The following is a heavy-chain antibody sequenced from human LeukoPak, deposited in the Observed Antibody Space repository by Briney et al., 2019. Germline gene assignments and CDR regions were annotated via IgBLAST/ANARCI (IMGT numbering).Heavy chain of an antibody. CDR2: IYYSGST. CDR3: ARGSIAAASVFDY. V-gene: IGHV4-59*01. D-gene: IGHD6-13*01. CDR1: GGSISSYY. Sequence: PSETLSLTCTVSGGSISSYYWSWIRQPPGKGLEWIGYIYYSGSTNYNPSLKSRVTISVDTSKNLFSLKLSSVTAADTAVYYCARGSIAAASVFDYWGQGTLVTVSS. J-gene: IGHJ4*02.